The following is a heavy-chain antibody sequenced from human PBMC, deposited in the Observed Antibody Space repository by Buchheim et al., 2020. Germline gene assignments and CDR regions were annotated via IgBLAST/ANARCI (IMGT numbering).Heavy chain of an antibody. CDR1: GYIFTSYY. D-gene: IGHD3/OR15-3a*01. V-gene: IGHV1-46*01. CDR2: INPSGGST. J-gene: IGHJ4*02. CDR3: ARRARDFYYVDY. Sequence: QVQLVQSGAVVKKPGASVKVSCRASGYIFTSYYMHWVRQAPGQGLEWLGIINPSGGSTNFAQKFQGRVTMTRATAMRTVFIELSSLRSEDTAVDYCARRARDFYYVDYWGQGTL.